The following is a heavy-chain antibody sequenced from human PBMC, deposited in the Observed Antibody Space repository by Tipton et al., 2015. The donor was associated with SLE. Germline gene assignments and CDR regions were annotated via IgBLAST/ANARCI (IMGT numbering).Heavy chain of an antibody. V-gene: IGHV4-34*01. CDR1: GVSFSGYY. Sequence: TLSLTCAVYGVSFSGYYWTWIRNPPAKGLAGIGEINHSVSTNYNPSLKSRVTISVDTSKNQFSLKLSSMTAADTAVYYCARGVVVAAGWFDPWGQGTLVTVSS. D-gene: IGHD2-15*01. CDR2: INHSVST. CDR3: ARGVVVAAGWFDP. J-gene: IGHJ5*02.